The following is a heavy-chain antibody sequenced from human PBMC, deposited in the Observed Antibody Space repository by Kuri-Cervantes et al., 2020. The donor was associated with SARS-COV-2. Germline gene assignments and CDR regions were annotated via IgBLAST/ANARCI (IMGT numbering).Heavy chain of an antibody. CDR2: IYYSGST. CDR3: ASGAYGQLTRY. CDR1: GGSISSYY. V-gene: IGHV4-59*01. D-gene: IGHD3-16*01. Sequence: GSLRLSCTVSGGSISSYYWSWIRQPPGKGLEWIGYIYYSGSTNYNPSLKSRVTISVDTSKNQFSLKLSSVTAADTAVYYCASGAYGQLTRYWGQGTLVPVSS. J-gene: IGHJ4*02.